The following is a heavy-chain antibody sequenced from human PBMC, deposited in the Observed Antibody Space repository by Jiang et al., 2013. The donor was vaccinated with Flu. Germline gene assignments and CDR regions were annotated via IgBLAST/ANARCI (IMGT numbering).Heavy chain of an antibody. V-gene: IGHV4-59*01. CDR1: GGSISSYY. CDR3: ARSIAVAGSFDY. CDR2: IYYSGST. D-gene: IGHD6-19*01. J-gene: IGHJ4*02. Sequence: SGSGLVKPSETLSLTCTVSGGSISSYYWSWIRQPSGKGLEWIGYIYYSGSTNYNPSLKSRVTISVDTSKNQFSLKLSSVTAADTAVYYCARSIAVAGSFDYWGQGTLVTVSS.